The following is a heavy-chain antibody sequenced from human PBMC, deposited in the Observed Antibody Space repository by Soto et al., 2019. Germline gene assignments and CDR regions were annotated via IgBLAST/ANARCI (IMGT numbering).Heavy chain of an antibody. CDR1: GYSFTSDW. CDR2: IYPGDSDT. CDR3: ARHYDSSETLDY. D-gene: IGHD3-22*01. Sequence: GESVKISCKGSGYSFTSDWIGWVRQMPGKGLEWMGIIYPGDSDTTYSPSFQGQVTISADKSISTAYLQWSSLKASDTAMYYCARHYDSSETLDYWGQGTLVTVSS. J-gene: IGHJ4*02. V-gene: IGHV5-51*01.